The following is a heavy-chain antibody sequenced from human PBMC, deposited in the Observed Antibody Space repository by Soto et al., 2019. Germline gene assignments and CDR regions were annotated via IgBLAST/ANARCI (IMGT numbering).Heavy chain of an antibody. CDR2: ISAYNGNT. V-gene: IGHV1-18*01. Sequence: GASVKVSCKASGYTFTSYGISWVRQAPGQGLEWMGWISAYNGNTNYAQKLQGRVTMTTDTSTSTAYMELRSLRSDDTAVYYCARDVPALDTAIPVRYFDWLLTEVRAFDIWGQGTMVTVSS. J-gene: IGHJ3*02. D-gene: IGHD3-9*01. CDR3: ARDVPALDTAIPVRYFDWLLTEVRAFDI. CDR1: GYTFTSYG.